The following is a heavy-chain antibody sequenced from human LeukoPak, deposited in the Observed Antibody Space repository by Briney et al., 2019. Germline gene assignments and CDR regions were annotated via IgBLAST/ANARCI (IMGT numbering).Heavy chain of an antibody. V-gene: IGHV3-48*04. CDR2: ITGTGGTI. CDR1: GFTFTTYS. J-gene: IGHJ4*02. CDR3: ARDSPSGYSYGSGDY. Sequence: GGSLRLSCAASGFTFTTYSMNWVRQAPGKGLEWVSYITGTGGTIYYADSVKGRFTISRDNAKNSLYLQMNSLRAEDTAVYYCARDSPSGYSYGSGDYWGQGTLVTVSS. D-gene: IGHD5-18*01.